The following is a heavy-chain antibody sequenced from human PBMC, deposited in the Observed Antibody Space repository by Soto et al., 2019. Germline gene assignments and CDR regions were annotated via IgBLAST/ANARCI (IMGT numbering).Heavy chain of an antibody. J-gene: IGHJ4*02. D-gene: IGHD6-13*01. CDR1: GYTFTSYD. Sequence: QVQLVQSGAEVKKPGASVKASCKASGYTFTSYDINWARQATGQGLEWMGWMNPNSGNTGYAQKFQGRVTMTRNTSISTAYMELSSLRSEDTAVYYCARELSSSWRFDYWGQGTLVTVSS. V-gene: IGHV1-8*01. CDR2: MNPNSGNT. CDR3: ARELSSSWRFDY.